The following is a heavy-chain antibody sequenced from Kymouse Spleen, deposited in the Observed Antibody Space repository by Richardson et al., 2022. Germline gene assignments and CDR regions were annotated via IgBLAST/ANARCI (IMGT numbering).Heavy chain of an antibody. CDR2: IYYSGST. V-gene: IGHV4-59*01. D-gene: IGHD6-6*01. Sequence: QVQLQESGPGLVKPSETLSLTCTVSGGSISSYYWSWIRQPPGKGLEWIGYIYYSGSTNYNPSLKSRVTISVDTSKNQFSLKLSSVTAADTAVYYCARENLAAHYYYGMDVWGQGTTVTVSS. CDR1: GGSISSYY. J-gene: IGHJ6*02. CDR3: ARENLAAHYYYGMDV.